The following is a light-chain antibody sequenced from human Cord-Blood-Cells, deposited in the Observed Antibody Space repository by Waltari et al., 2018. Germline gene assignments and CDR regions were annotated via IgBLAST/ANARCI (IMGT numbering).Light chain of an antibody. J-gene: IGLJ2*01. V-gene: IGLV2-14*01. Sequence: QSALTQPASVSGSPGQSITISCTGTSSDVGGYNYVSWYQQHPGKAPKLMIYEVSNRPSGVSTRFSGSNSGNKASLTISGVQAEDEADYYCSSYTSGSAVFGGGTKLTVL. CDR1: SSDVGGYNY. CDR3: SSYTSGSAV. CDR2: EVS.